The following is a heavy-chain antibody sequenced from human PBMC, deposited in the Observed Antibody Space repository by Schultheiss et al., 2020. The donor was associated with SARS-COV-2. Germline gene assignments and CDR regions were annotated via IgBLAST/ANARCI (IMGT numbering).Heavy chain of an antibody. D-gene: IGHD3-22*01. V-gene: IGHV4-4*07. J-gene: IGHJ4*02. CDR1: GGSISSYY. CDR3: ARDRIYYYDSTGYFFEGD. CDR2: IYTSGST. Sequence: SETLSLTCTVSGGSISSYYWSWIRQPAGKGLEWIGRIYTSGSTNYNPSLRSRVTMSIDTSKNQFSLKLSSVTAADTAVYFCARDRIYYYDSTGYFFEGDWGQGTLVTVSS.